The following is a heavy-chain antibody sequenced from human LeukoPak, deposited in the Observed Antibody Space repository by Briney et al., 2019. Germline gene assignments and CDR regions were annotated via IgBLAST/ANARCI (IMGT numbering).Heavy chain of an antibody. CDR2: IRQDGGEK. CDR3: ARDGTAAGLYFDL. D-gene: IGHD6-13*01. V-gene: IGHV3-7*01. Sequence: GGSLRLSCAVSGFTFTDHWMNWVRQAPGKGLEWVASIRQDGGEKSYVDSVKGRFTISRDNTKNSLYLQINSLRVEDTAVYYCARDGTAAGLYFDLWGQGTLVTVSS. CDR1: GFTFTDHW. J-gene: IGHJ4*03.